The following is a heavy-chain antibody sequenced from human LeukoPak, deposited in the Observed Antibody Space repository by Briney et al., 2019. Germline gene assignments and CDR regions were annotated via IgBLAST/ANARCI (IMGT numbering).Heavy chain of an antibody. Sequence: PGGSLRLSCAASGFTFSSYSMNWVRQAPGKGLEWVSYISSSSSYIYYADSVQGRFTISRDNAKNSLYLQMHSLRAKDTAVYYCARDGLVVVHDYWGQGTLVTVSS. D-gene: IGHD6-19*01. V-gene: IGHV3-21*01. CDR1: GFTFSSYS. CDR2: ISSSSSYI. CDR3: ARDGLVVVHDY. J-gene: IGHJ4*02.